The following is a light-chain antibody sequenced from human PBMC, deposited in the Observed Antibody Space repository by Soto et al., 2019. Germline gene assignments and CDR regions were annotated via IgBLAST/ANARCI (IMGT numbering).Light chain of an antibody. Sequence: EIVMTQSPATLSVSPGERATLSCRASQSVSSNLAWYQQKPGQAPRLLIYGASTSATGIPARFSGSGSGTEFTLTISSLQSEDFAVDYCQQYNNWPPWKFGQGTKVEIK. V-gene: IGKV3-15*01. CDR1: QSVSSN. CDR2: GAS. CDR3: QQYNNWPPWK. J-gene: IGKJ1*01.